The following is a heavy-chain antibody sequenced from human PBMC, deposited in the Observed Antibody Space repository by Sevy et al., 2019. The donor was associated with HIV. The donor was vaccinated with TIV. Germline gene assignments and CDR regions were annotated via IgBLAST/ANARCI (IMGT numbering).Heavy chain of an antibody. CDR1: GFTFRNAW. CDR2: IKRKTAGGTT. D-gene: IGHD3-9*01. CDR3: TTLSDIDGDAFDI. Sequence: GGSLRLSCAASGFTFRNAWMSWVRQAPGKGLEWVGRIKRKTAGGTTDYAAPVNDRFTISRDDSKNTLYLQMNILKIEDTAVYYCTTLSDIDGDAFDIWGQGTMVTVSS. J-gene: IGHJ3*02. V-gene: IGHV3-15*01.